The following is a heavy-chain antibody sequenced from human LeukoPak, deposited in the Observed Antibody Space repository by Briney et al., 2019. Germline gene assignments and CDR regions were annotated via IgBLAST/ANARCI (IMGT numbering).Heavy chain of an antibody. CDR2: ISSSSSYI. Sequence: GWSLRLSCAASGFTFSSYNMNWVRQAPGKGLEGVSSISSSSSYIYYADSVKGRFTISRDNAKNSLYLQMSSLRVEDTAVYCCARAPTFSGWFDYWGQGALVTVSS. J-gene: IGHJ4*02. V-gene: IGHV3-21*01. CDR1: GFTFSSYN. CDR3: ARAPTFSGWFDY. D-gene: IGHD6-19*01.